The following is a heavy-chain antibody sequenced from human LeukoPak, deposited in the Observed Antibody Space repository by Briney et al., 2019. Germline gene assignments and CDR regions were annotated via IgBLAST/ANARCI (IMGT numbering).Heavy chain of an antibody. V-gene: IGHV1-69*05. CDR2: IIPIFGTA. CDR1: GGTFSSYA. Sequence: SVKVSCKASGGTFSSYAISWVRQAPGQGREGMGRIIPIFGTASYAQKFQGRVTITTDESTSTAYMEMRSLRSADTAVYYCASRLRGYAYCGQGTLVTVSS. D-gene: IGHD3-10*01. CDR3: ASRLRGYAY. J-gene: IGHJ4*02.